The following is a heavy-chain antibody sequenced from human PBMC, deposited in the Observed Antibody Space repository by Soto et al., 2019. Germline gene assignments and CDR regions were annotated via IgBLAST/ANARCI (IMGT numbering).Heavy chain of an antibody. CDR2: IYYGGTT. J-gene: IGHJ5*02. Sequence: SETLSLTCTVSGGSLSPNYWSWIRQPPGKGLEWIGYIYYGGTTTNNPSLNSRVAISIDTSKNQFSLTLSSVTAADTAVYYCVIMGGYYMSLDPWSQAIVVTISS. CDR1: GGSLSPNY. CDR3: VIMGGYYMSLDP. V-gene: IGHV4-59*08. D-gene: IGHD3-22*01.